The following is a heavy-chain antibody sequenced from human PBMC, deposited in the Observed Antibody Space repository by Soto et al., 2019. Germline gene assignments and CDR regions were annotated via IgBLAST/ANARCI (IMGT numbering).Heavy chain of an antibody. J-gene: IGHJ4*02. V-gene: IGHV3-23*01. CDR1: GFTFATYA. D-gene: IGHD4-17*01. CDR3: AKVRATTTVTSYFDS. CDR2: ISGGGGSR. Sequence: GGSLRLSCAASGFTFATYAMGWVRQAPGKGLEWVSAISGGGGSRFYADSVKGRFTISRDNSNNTLYLQMDSLRARDTAVYFCAKVRATTTVTSYFDSWGQGTLVTVSS.